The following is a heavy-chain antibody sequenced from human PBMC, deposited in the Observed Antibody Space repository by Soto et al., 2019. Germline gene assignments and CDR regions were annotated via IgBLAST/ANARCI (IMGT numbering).Heavy chain of an antibody. CDR3: AKFSATSVYDISSAPDY. CDR1: GFSFSNYA. J-gene: IGHJ4*02. CDR2: VTGGGSST. V-gene: IGHV3-23*01. D-gene: IGHD6-6*01. Sequence: EVQLLESGGDFVQPGGSLRLSCAASGFSFSNYAMTWVRQAPGKGLEWVSAVTGGGSSTFYADSVKGRFTVSRDNSRKTLYLQMTSLRAEGAAVYYCAKFSATSVYDISSAPDYWGQGTLVTVSS.